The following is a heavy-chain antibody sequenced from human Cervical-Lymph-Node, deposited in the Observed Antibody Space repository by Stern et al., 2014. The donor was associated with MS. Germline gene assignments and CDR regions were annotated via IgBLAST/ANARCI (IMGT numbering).Heavy chain of an antibody. D-gene: IGHD4-23*01. V-gene: IGHV4-31*03. CDR3: ASGGNSPPGY. CDR2: IYNSGST. J-gene: IGHJ4*02. Sequence: QVQLQESGPGLVKPSQTLSLTCTVSGVSITSGGYYWSWIRQPPGKGLEWIGYIYNSGSTYYNPSLKSRVTISLDTSKNQFSLEVTSVTAADTALYFCASGGNSPPGYWGQGTLVTVSS. CDR1: GVSITSGGYY.